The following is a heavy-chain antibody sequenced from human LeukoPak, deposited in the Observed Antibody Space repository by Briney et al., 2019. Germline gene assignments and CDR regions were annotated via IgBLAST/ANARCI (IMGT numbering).Heavy chain of an antibody. J-gene: IGHJ4*02. Sequence: PSETLSLTCAVSGGSISSSNWWSWVRQPPGKGLEWIGEIYHSGSTNYNPSLKSRVTISVDTSKNQFSLKLSSVTAADTAVYFCARSTLWFGELHNFDYWGQGILVTVSS. V-gene: IGHV4-4*02. D-gene: IGHD3-10*01. CDR3: ARSTLWFGELHNFDY. CDR2: IYHSGST. CDR1: GGSISSSNW.